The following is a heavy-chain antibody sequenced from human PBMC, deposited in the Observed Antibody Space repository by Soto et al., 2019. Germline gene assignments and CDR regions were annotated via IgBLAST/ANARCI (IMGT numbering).Heavy chain of an antibody. Sequence: QVQLQESGPGLVHPSQTLSLTCTVSGGSISSGGYYWSWIRQHPGTGLEWIGHISYSASTYYNTSLKSRITISVDASRNQFSLIVDSVTAANTAVYYCARGVLHCGQGTLVTVSS. J-gene: IGHJ1*01. CDR2: ISYSAST. V-gene: IGHV4-31*03. CDR1: GGSISSGGYY. CDR3: ARGVLH.